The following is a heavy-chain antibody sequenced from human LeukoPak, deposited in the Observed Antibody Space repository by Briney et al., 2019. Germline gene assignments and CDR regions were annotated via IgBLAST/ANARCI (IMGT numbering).Heavy chain of an antibody. CDR1: GFTFSSYS. D-gene: IGHD3-9*01. Sequence: GGSLRLSCAASGFTFSSYSMNWVRQAPGEGLEWVSSISSSSSYIYYADSVKGRFTISRDNAKNSLYLQMNSLRAEDTAVYYCASRGTMAGYSLDYWGQGTLVTVSS. CDR3: ASRGTMAGYSLDY. V-gene: IGHV3-21*01. CDR2: ISSSSSYI. J-gene: IGHJ4*02.